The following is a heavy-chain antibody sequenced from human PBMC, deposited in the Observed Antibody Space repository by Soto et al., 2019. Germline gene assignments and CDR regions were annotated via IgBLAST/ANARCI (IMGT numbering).Heavy chain of an antibody. CDR2: IRSKANSYAT. J-gene: IGHJ6*02. CDR3: TRQKWFGTIIRGDYYYGMDV. D-gene: IGHD3-10*01. V-gene: IGHV3-73*01. Sequence: GGSLRLSCAASGFTFSGSAMHWVRQASGKGLEWVGRIRSKANSYATAYAASVKGRFTISRDDSKNTAYLQMNSLKTEDTAVYYCTRQKWFGTIIRGDYYYGMDVWGQGTTVTVSS. CDR1: GFTFSGSA.